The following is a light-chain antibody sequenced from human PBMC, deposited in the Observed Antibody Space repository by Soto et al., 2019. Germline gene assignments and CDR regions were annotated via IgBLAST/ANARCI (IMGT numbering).Light chain of an antibody. CDR3: QQYGDSPLT. CDR1: QTIRTES. J-gene: IGKJ4*01. Sequence: EIVLTQSPGPLPSSPRERATLFSRASQTIRTESLGWYQKKPAQAPRRVIYGTSSRPPKVPDRFSGSGSGTDFTLNISRLEPDDFAVYYCQQYGDSPLTFGGGTKVEIK. V-gene: IGKV3-20*01. CDR2: GTS.